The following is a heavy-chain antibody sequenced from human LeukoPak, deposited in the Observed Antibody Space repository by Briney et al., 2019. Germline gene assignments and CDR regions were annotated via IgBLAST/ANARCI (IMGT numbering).Heavy chain of an antibody. J-gene: IGHJ4*02. CDR2: ISGSGGST. D-gene: IGHD3-9*01. Sequence: GGSLRLSCAASGFTFSSYAMSWVRQAPGKGLEWVSAISGSGGSTYYADSVKGRFTISRDNSKNTLYLQMNSLRAEDTAVYYCATPVLRYFVWLLNYWGQGTLVTVSS. CDR1: GFTFSSYA. CDR3: ATPVLRYFVWLLNY. V-gene: IGHV3-23*01.